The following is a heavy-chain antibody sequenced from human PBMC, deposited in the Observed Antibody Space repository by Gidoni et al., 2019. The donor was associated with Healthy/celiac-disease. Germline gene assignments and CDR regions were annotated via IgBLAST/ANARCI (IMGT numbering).Heavy chain of an antibody. CDR3: ARRGGDLAAAGTGYYYYYGMDV. V-gene: IGHV3-21*01. CDR2: ISSSSSYI. CDR1: GFTFSSYS. Sequence: EVQLVESGGGLVKPGGSLRLSCAASGFTFSSYSMNWVRQAPGKGLEWVSSISSSSSYIYYADSVKGRFTISRDNAKNSLYLQMNSLRAEDTAVYYCARRGGDLAAAGTGYYYYYGMDVWGQGTTVTVSS. D-gene: IGHD6-13*01. J-gene: IGHJ6*02.